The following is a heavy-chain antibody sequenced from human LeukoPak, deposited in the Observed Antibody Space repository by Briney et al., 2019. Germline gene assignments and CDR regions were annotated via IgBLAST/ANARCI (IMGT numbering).Heavy chain of an antibody. J-gene: IGHJ6*03. D-gene: IGHD2-2*01. Sequence: GASVKVSCKASGYTFTRYYMSWVRQAPGQGLEWMGWISAYNGNTRYAQKLQGRVTMTTDSSTSTAYMELRSLRSDDTAVYYCARGPIIDIVVIPAAADYYHMDVWGKGTTVTVSS. CDR1: GYTFTRYY. V-gene: IGHV1-18*04. CDR3: ARGPIIDIVVIPAAADYYHMDV. CDR2: ISAYNGNT.